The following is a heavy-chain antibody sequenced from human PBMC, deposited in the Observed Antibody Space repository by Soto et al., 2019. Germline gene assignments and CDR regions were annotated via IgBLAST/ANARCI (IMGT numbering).Heavy chain of an antibody. Sequence: EVQLLESGGGLVQPGGSLRLSCAASGFTFSSYAMSWVRQAPGKGLEWVSAISGSGGSTYYADSVKGRFTISRDNSKNTLYLQMNSLRAEDKAVYYCAKDEWDIVVVPAARRGPMDYWGQGTLVTVSS. CDR1: GFTFSSYA. V-gene: IGHV3-23*01. J-gene: IGHJ4*02. D-gene: IGHD2-2*01. CDR2: ISGSGGST. CDR3: AKDEWDIVVVPAARRGPMDY.